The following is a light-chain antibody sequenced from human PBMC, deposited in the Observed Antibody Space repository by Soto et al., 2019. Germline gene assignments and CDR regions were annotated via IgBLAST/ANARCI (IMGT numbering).Light chain of an antibody. Sequence: DIVMTQSPDSLAVSLGERATINCKSSQSVLYSSNNKNYLAWYQQKPGQPPKLLIYWASTRESGVPDRFSGSGSGTEFTLTISSLQAEDVAVYYCLQYYTNALTFGGGPMVVVK. J-gene: IGKJ4*01. CDR2: WAS. V-gene: IGKV4-1*01. CDR3: LQYYTNALT. CDR1: QSVLYSSNNKNY.